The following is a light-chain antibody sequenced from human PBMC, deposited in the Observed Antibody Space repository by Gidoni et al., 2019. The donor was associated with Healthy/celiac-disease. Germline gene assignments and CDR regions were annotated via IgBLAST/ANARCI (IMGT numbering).Light chain of an antibody. V-gene: IGKV3-11*01. J-gene: IGKJ4*01. CDR2: DAS. CDR3: QQRSNLPLT. CDR1: QSVSSY. Sequence: EIVLTQSPATLSLSPGERATLSCRASQSVSSYLDWNQQPPGQAPRLLIYDASNMATGIPARFSGSGSGTDFTLTISSLEPEDFAVYYCQQRSNLPLTFGGGTKVEIK.